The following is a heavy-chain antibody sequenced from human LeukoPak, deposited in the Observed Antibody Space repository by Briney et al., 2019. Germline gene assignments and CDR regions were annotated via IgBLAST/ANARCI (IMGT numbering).Heavy chain of an antibody. CDR3: ARAVAGAPNWFDP. J-gene: IGHJ5*02. D-gene: IGHD6-19*01. CDR2: VYTSGST. CDR1: GGSISSDNYS. V-gene: IGHV4-61*02. Sequence: SETLSLTCTVSGGSISSDNYSWSWIRQPAGKGLEWIGRVYTSGSTNYNPSLKSRVTISVDTSKKQFSLKLSSVTAADTAVYYCARAVAGAPNWFDPWGQGTLVTVSS.